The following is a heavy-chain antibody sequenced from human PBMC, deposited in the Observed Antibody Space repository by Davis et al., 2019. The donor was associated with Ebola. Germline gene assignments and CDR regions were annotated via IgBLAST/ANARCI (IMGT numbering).Heavy chain of an antibody. J-gene: IGHJ2*01. D-gene: IGHD4-17*01. Sequence: PGGSLRLSCAASGFTFSTYAMSWVRQAPGKGLEWVSAVSGAGGTTYYADSVKGRFTISRDNAKNTLFLQMNSLRADDTALYHCARSDSGGNWFFDLWGRGTLVTVSS. CDR3: ARSDSGGNWFFDL. CDR1: GFTFSTYA. V-gene: IGHV3-23*01. CDR2: VSGAGGTT.